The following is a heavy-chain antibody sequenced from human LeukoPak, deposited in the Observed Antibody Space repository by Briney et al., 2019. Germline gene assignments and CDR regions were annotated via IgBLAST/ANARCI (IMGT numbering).Heavy chain of an antibody. CDR3: AKERYYYGSGSYYPFGY. J-gene: IGHJ4*02. D-gene: IGHD3-10*01. CDR1: GFTFSSYG. V-gene: IGHV3-30*18. CDR2: ISYDGSNK. Sequence: PGGSLRLSCAASGFTFSSYGMHWVRQAPGKGLEWVAVISYDGSNKYYADSVKGRFTISRDNSKNTLYLQMNSLRAEDTAVYYCAKERYYYGSGSYYPFGYWGQGTLVTVSS.